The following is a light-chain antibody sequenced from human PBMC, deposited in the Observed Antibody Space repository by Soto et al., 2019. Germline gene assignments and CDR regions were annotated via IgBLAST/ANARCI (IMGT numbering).Light chain of an antibody. Sequence: PATLSVSPGGRATLSCRASQTVSSNLAWYQQKPGQAPRLLIFGASTRATGIPVRFSGSGSGTEFTLTISGLQSEDFALYYCQQYITWPRTFGQGTKVDIK. CDR1: QTVSSN. V-gene: IGKV3-15*01. CDR2: GAS. J-gene: IGKJ1*01. CDR3: QQYITWPRT.